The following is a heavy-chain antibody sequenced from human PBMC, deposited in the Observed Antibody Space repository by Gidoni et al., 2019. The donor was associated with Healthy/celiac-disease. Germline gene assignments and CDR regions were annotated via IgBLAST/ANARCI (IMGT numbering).Heavy chain of an antibody. V-gene: IGHV1-69*01. CDR1: GGTFSSYA. CDR3: ARDHNRVTAAMEEEYWFDP. CDR2: IIPLFGTA. D-gene: IGHD2-2*01. J-gene: IGHJ5*02. Sequence: QVQLAQSGAEVKKPGSSVKVSCKASGGTFSSYAISWVRQDPGQGLEWMGGIIPLFGTANSAQKCQGRRTITEDESKSTAYMELSSLRSEDTAVYYCARDHNRVTAAMEEEYWFDPWGQGTLVTVSS.